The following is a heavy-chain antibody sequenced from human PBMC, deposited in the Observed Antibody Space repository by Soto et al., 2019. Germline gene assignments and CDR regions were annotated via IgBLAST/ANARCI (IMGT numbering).Heavy chain of an antibody. CDR2: IFWDDDK. D-gene: IGHD3-3*01. Sequence: SGPTLVNPTQTLTLTCTFSGFSLSTSGVAVGWIRQAPRKAPEWLAFIFWDDDKRYSPSLENRLTITKDTSKNQVVLTMTNMDPVDTATYYCARIFAFWSGYYFYYWGGGTLVTVYS. CDR1: GFSLSTSGVA. V-gene: IGHV2-5*02. CDR3: ARIFAFWSGYYFYY. J-gene: IGHJ4*02.